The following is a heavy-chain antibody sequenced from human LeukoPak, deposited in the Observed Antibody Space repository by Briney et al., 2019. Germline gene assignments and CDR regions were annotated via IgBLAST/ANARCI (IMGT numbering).Heavy chain of an antibody. CDR1: GFTCSSFA. CDR2: TWQHGSDV. D-gene: IGHD2-15*01. CDR3: AKEWSAFDL. Sequence: GGSLRLSCAASGFTCSSFAMHWVRQAPGRGLEWVAVTWQHGSDVAYADSVKGRFIISRDDAKNTVFLQMNGLRDEDTAVYYCAKEWSAFDLWGQGTMVSVSS. J-gene: IGHJ3*01. V-gene: IGHV3-33*06.